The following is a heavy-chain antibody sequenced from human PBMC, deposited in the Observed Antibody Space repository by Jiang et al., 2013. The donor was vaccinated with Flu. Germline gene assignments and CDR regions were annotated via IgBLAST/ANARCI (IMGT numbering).Heavy chain of an antibody. CDR2: INPNSGGT. J-gene: IGHJ4*02. CDR1: GYTFTGYY. D-gene: IGHD6-19*01. V-gene: IGHV1-2*02. CDR3: ARDRSSGWHRDTFGY. Sequence: GAEVKKPGASVKVSCKASGYTFTGYYMHWVRQAPGQGLEWMGWINPNSGGTNYAQKFQDRVTMTRDTSISTAYMELSRLRSDDTAVYYCARDRSSGWHRDTFGYWGQGTLVTVSS.